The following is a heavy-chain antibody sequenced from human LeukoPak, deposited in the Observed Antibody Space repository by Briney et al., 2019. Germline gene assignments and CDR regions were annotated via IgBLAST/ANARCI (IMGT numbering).Heavy chain of an antibody. CDR3: ARGVLKDVLRYFDWLSTPYAFDI. V-gene: IGHV7-4-1*02. CDR1: GYTFTGYY. J-gene: IGHJ3*02. Sequence: EASVKVSCKASGYTFTGYYMHWVRQAPGQGLEWMGWINTNTGNPTYAQGFTGRFVFSLDTSVSTAYLQISSLKAEDTAVYYCARGVLKDVLRYFDWLSTPYAFDIWGQGTMVTVSS. D-gene: IGHD3-9*01. CDR2: INTNTGNP.